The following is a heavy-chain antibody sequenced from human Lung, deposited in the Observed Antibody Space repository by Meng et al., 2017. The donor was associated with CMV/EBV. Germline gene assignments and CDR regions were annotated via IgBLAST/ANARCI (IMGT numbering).Heavy chain of an antibody. CDR3: ARGTTSRDCSSTSCYRGAGFAT. CDR1: GGTFSSYA. J-gene: IGHJ5*02. V-gene: IGHV1-69*05. CDR2: IIPIFGTA. D-gene: IGHD2-2*02. Sequence: SVKVSXKASGGTFSSYAISWVRQAPGQGLEWMGGIIPIFGTANYAQKFQGRVTITTDESTSTAYMELSSLRSEDTAVYYCARGTTSRDCSSTSCYRGAGFATWGQGIXVXVSS.